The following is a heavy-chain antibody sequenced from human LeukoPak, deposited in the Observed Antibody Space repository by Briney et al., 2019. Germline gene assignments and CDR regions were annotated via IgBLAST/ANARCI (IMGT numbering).Heavy chain of an antibody. CDR2: INPRSGGT. CDR3: VRDLVTTGPYGMYG. V-gene: IGHV1-2*02. J-gene: IGHJ6*01. D-gene: IGHD4-17*01. Sequence: APVKVSCKPSGYTFTNYDILWVRQAPGHGLEWMGAINPRSGGTNSAQKLQGRRSITRDTSISPAYMEVSRLRSEDPAVCYCVRDLVTTGPYGMYGCGQGTTDTVSS. CDR1: GYTFTNYD.